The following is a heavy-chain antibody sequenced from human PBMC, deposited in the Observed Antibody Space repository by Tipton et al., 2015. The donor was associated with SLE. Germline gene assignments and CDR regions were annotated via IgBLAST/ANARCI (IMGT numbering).Heavy chain of an antibody. Sequence: QSGPEVKKPGASVKVSCKASGYTFTTYGITWVRQAPGQGLEWMGWISAYNGNTNYAQKLQGRVTMTTDTSTSTAYMELRSLRSDDTAVYYCARDLSGQLLKEDFDYWGQGTLVTVSS. V-gene: IGHV1-18*01. CDR1: GYTFTTYG. J-gene: IGHJ4*02. D-gene: IGHD2-2*01. CDR3: ARDLSGQLLKEDFDY. CDR2: ISAYNGNT.